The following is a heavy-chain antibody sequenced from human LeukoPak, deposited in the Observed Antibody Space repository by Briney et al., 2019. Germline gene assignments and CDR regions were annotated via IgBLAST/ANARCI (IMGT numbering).Heavy chain of an antibody. Sequence: ASVKVSCKASGYTFSSYGISWVRQAPGQGLEWMGWINTYNGNTNYAQKLQDRVTMTTDTSTSTAYMELRSLRVDDTAVYYCARGGLPARSWFDPWGQGTLVTVSS. CDR3: ARGGLPARSWFDP. CDR2: INTYNGNT. V-gene: IGHV1-18*01. D-gene: IGHD3/OR15-3a*01. CDR1: GYTFSSYG. J-gene: IGHJ5*02.